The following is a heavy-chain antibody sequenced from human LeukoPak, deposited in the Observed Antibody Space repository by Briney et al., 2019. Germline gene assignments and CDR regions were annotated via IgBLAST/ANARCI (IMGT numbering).Heavy chain of an antibody. D-gene: IGHD2-2*01. CDR2: ISYDGSNK. Sequence: GGSLRLSCAASGFTFSSYAMHWVRQAPGKGLEWVAVISYDGSNKYYADSVKGRFTISRDNSKNTLYLQMNSLRAEDTAVYYCARGYCSSTSCRRYYYYYGMDVWGQGTTVTVSS. CDR3: ARGYCSSTSCRRYYYYYGMDV. CDR1: GFTFSSYA. J-gene: IGHJ6*02. V-gene: IGHV3-30*04.